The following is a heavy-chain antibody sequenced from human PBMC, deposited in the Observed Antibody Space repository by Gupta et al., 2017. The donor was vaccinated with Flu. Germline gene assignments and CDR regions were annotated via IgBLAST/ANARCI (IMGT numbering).Heavy chain of an antibody. CDR3: ARYYCSSTSCYRDGFDI. CDR2: IYYSGNT. CDR1: YY. V-gene: IGHV4-59*08. J-gene: IGHJ3*02. Sequence: YYWSWIRQTPGKGLEWIGYIYYSGNTNYNPTLKSRVTISLDTSKNQVSLKLSSVTAADTAVYYCARYYCSSTSCYRDGFDIWGQGTLVTVSS. D-gene: IGHD2-2*02.